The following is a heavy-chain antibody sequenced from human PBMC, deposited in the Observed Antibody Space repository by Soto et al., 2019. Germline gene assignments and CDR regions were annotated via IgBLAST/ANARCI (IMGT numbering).Heavy chain of an antibody. V-gene: IGHV4-59*11. CDR3: ARVAYSSGQFDY. J-gene: IGHJ4*02. D-gene: IGHD6-19*01. CDR1: GGSLNDHR. Sequence: SETLSLTCNVSGGSLNDHRWAWIRQPPGQGLELVTYISDTGRTDYNPFLKSRLSISVDTSRNHFSLEVRSLTSADTAIYYCARVAYSSGQFDYRGLGTLVTVSS. CDR2: ISDTGRT.